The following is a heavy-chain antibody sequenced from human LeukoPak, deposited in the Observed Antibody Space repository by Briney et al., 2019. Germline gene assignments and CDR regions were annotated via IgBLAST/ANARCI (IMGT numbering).Heavy chain of an antibody. J-gene: IGHJ4*02. Sequence: GGSLRLSCAASGFTFSSYAMHWVRQAPGKGLEWVAVISYDGSNKYYADSVKGRFTISRDNSKNTLYLQMNSLRAEDTAVYYCARVPEMGTMFDYWGQGTLVTVSS. CDR3: ARVPEMGTMFDY. CDR1: GFTFSSYA. D-gene: IGHD1-14*01. CDR2: ISYDGSNK. V-gene: IGHV3-30*04.